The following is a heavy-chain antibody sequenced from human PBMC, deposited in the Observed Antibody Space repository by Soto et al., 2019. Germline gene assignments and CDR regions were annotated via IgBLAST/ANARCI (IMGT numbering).Heavy chain of an antibody. CDR1: GGSISSYY. D-gene: IGHD6-19*01. V-gene: IGHV4-4*07. Sequence: SETLSLTCTVSGGSISSYYWSWIRQPAGKGLEWIGRIYTSGSTNYNPSLKSRVTMSVDTSKNQFSLKLSSVTAADTAVYYCARNSWLPRDYYYGMDVWGQGTTVTVS. CDR3: ARNSWLPRDYYYGMDV. CDR2: IYTSGST. J-gene: IGHJ6*02.